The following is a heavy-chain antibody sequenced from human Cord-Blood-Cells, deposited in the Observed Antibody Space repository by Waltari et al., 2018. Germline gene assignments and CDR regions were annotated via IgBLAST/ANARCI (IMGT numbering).Heavy chain of an antibody. CDR3: AKVVGATSRYGAFDI. D-gene: IGHD1-26*01. Sequence: QGQLVESGGGVVQPGRYRRLSCAASGLTFSSYGMPWFRQAPGKGLEWVAVISYDGSNKYYADSVKGRFTISRDNSKNTLYLQMNSLRAEDTAVYYCAKVVGATSRYGAFDIWGQGTMVTVSS. J-gene: IGHJ3*02. CDR2: ISYDGSNK. V-gene: IGHV3-30*18. CDR1: GLTFSSYG.